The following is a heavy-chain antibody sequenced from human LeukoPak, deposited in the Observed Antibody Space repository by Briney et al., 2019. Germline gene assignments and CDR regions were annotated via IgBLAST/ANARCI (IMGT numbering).Heavy chain of an antibody. D-gene: IGHD1-1*01. V-gene: IGHV3-74*01. J-gene: IGHJ4*02. CDR2: INSDGSST. Sequence: GGSLRLSCAASGFTFSSYWMHWVRRAPGKGLVWVSRINSDGSSTSYADSVKGRFTISRDNAKNTLYLQMNSLRAEDTAVYYCARVSTTEGGGVGTYYFDYWGQGTLVTVSS. CDR1: GFTFSSYW. CDR3: ARVSTTEGGGVGTYYFDY.